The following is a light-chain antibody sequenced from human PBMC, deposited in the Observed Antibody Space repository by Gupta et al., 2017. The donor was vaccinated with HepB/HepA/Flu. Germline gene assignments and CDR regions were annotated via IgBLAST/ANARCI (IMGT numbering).Light chain of an antibody. CDR1: QSISSY. J-gene: IGKJ1*01. CDR3: QQRYGTQT. V-gene: IGKV1-39*01. Sequence: DIQMTQSPSSLSASVGDRVTITCRASQSISSYLNWYQQKPGKAPKLLIYAAVSLQIGVPSRFSGSGSEADFTLTITRLQPEDFATYYCQQRYGTQTFGQGTKVEIK. CDR2: AAV.